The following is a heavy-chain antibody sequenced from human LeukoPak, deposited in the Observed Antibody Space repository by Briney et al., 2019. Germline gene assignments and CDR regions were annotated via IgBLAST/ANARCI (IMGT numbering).Heavy chain of an antibody. CDR1: GFTFSSYG. CDR3: AKSFDY. J-gene: IGHJ4*02. Sequence: PGRSLRLSCTASGFTFSSYGMHWVRQAPGKGLEWVAVISYDGSNKYYADSVKGRFTISRDNSKNTLYLQMNSLRAEDTAVYYCAKSFDYWGQGTLATVSS. CDR2: ISYDGSNK. V-gene: IGHV3-30*18.